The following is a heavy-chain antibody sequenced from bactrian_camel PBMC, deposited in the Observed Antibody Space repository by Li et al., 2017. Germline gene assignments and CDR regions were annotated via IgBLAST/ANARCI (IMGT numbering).Heavy chain of an antibody. D-gene: IGHD2*01. CDR1: GATRR. Sequence: VQLVESGGGTAQAGGSLRLSCAASGATRRMAWFRQAPGKEREGVASIVTGSLSLGRSYADSVKDRFTIARNSDEDAVSLQMGSLKPEDTATYYCASVGSRFRLEPRCRPGYRDIRFLELWGQGTQVTVS. CDR2: IVTGSLSLGR. V-gene: IGHV3-3*01. J-gene: IGHJ2*01. CDR3: ASVGSRFRLEPRCRPGYRDIRFLEL.